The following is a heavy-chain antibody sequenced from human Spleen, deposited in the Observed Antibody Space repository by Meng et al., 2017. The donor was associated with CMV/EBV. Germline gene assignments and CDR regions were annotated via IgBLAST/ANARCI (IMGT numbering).Heavy chain of an antibody. CDR2: IYYSGST. Sequence: GSISSSSYYWGWIRQPPGKGLEWIGSIYYSGSTYYNPSLKSRVTISVDTSKNQFSLKLSSVTAADTAVYYCARDSAGTGTAPSTSDYWGQGTLVTVSS. V-gene: IGHV4-39*07. CDR3: ARDSAGTGTAPSTSDY. D-gene: IGHD1-7*01. CDR1: GSISSSSYY. J-gene: IGHJ4*02.